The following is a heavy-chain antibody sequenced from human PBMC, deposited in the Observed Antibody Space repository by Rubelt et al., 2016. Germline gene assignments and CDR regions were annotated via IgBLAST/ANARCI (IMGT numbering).Heavy chain of an antibody. CDR2: VYYIGTT. Sequence: QVRLQESGPRLVKPSETLSLTCTVSGGSINNYFWNWIRQTPGKGLEWIGYVYYIGTTRYNPSLKSRVTISVDTSKNQFSLNLTSVTAADTAVYYCARAGWGTHTVSAADFWGQGTLVTVSS. CDR3: ARAGWGTHTVSAADF. V-gene: IGHV4-59*01. J-gene: IGHJ4*02. D-gene: IGHD3-16*01. CDR1: GGSINNYF.